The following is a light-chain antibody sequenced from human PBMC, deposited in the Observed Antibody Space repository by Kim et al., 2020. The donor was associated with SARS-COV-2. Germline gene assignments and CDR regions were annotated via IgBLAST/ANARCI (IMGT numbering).Light chain of an antibody. Sequence: QSVLTQPPSVSGAPRQRVTISCSGSESNIGNKGVNWYQQLPGKSPKLLIYYDDLLPSGVSDRFSGSKSGTSASLDITGLQSEDEGAYYCAAWDASLNVWVFGGGTKLTV. CDR3: AAWDASLNVWV. J-gene: IGLJ3*02. CDR1: ESNIGNKG. V-gene: IGLV1-36*01. CDR2: YDD.